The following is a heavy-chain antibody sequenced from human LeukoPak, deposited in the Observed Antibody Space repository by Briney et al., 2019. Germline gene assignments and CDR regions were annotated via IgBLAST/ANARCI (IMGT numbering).Heavy chain of an antibody. D-gene: IGHD5-18*01. CDR2: IKKDGSEK. Sequence: GESLRLSCAASGFAFNTYSMNWVRQAPGKGLEWVANIKKDGSEKYYVDSVKGRFTISRDNAKTSLYLQMNSLRAEDTAVYYCARHLSGVTGYTYGRGIDYWGQGTLVTVSS. J-gene: IGHJ4*02. CDR1: GFAFNTYS. V-gene: IGHV3-7*01. CDR3: ARHLSGVTGYTYGRGIDY.